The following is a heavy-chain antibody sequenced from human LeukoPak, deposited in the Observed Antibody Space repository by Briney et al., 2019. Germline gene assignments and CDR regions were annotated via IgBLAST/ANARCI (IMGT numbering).Heavy chain of an antibody. CDR3: ARQDYVWGTYPRYYFDY. CDR2: INHSGST. V-gene: IGHV4-34*01. CDR1: GGSFSGYY. Sequence: SETLSLTCAVYGGSFSGYYWSWIRQPPGKGLEWIGEINHSGSTNYSPSLKSRVTISVDTSKKQFSLKLSSVTAADTAVYYCARQDYVWGTYPRYYFDYWGQGTLVTVSS. D-gene: IGHD3-16*02. J-gene: IGHJ4*02.